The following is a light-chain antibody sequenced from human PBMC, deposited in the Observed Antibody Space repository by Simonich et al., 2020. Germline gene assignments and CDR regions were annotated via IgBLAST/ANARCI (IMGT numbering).Light chain of an antibody. V-gene: IGLV7-46*01. CDR2: DPS. CDR1: TGSVPSGHS. J-gene: IGLJ2*01. Sequence: QAVVTQEPSLTVSPGGTVTLTCGSSTGSVPSGHSPYWFQQKPGQAPRTLIYDPSNKHAWTPARFSGSLLGGKAALTLSGAQPEDEAEYYCLLSYSGARLVVFGGGTKLTVL. CDR3: LLSYSGARLVV.